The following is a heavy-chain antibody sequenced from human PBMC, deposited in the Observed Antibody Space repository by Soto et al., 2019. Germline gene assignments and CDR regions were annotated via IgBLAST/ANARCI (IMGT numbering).Heavy chain of an antibody. CDR3: ARDGYDFWSGYADYYYGMDV. CDR1: GFTFSSYA. D-gene: IGHD3-3*01. Sequence: EVQLLESGGGLVQPGGSLRLSCAASGFTFSSYAMSWVRQAPGKGLEWVSAISGSGGSTYYADSVKGRFTISRDNSKNSLYLQMNSLRAEDTAVYYCARDGYDFWSGYADYYYGMDVWGQGTTVTVSS. J-gene: IGHJ6*02. CDR2: ISGSGGST. V-gene: IGHV3-23*01.